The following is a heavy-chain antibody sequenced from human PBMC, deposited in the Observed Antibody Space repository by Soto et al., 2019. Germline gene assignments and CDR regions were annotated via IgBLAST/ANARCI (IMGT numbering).Heavy chain of an antibody. J-gene: IGHJ4*02. CDR3: ASPLGYCSSTSCYGGYYFDY. D-gene: IGHD2-2*01. V-gene: IGHV1-69*02. Sequence: QVQLVQSGAEVQKPGSSVKVSCKASGGTFSSYTISWVRQAPGQGLEWMGRIIPILGIANYAQKFQGRVTITADKSTSTAYMELSSLRSEDTAVYYCASPLGYCSSTSCYGGYYFDYWGQGTLVTVSS. CDR1: GGTFSSYT. CDR2: IIPILGIA.